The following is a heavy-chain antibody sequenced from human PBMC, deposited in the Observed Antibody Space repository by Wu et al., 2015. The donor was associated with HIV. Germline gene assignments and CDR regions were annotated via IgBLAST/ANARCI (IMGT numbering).Heavy chain of an antibody. CDR1: GFTFANDY. V-gene: IGHV1-46*03. Sequence: QVQLVQSGAEVKKPGASVNISCKASGFTFANDYFHWVRQAPGQGLEWMGIINPSGDSTNYAQKFQGRVTMTRDTSTGTVYMELSSLKSEDTAVYYCGRDEGGNYPGAFDYWGQGTLVTVSS. CDR3: GRDEGGNYPGAFDY. D-gene: IGHD1-26*01. CDR2: INPSGDST. J-gene: IGHJ4*02.